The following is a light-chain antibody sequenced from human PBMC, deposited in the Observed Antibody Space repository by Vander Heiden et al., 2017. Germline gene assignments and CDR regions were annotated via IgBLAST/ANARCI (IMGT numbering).Light chain of an antibody. CDR3: QQYYNWPWT. Sequence: ELVMTQSPVPLSVSPGEGANLSCRASQSVSINLAWYTQTPGQAHTHLLYSTSSRATGIPARFSGSGGGTKFTLTISSLLSEDFSIYYCQQYYNWPWTFGHGTKVEIK. J-gene: IGKJ1*01. CDR1: QSVSIN. V-gene: IGKV3-15*01. CDR2: STS.